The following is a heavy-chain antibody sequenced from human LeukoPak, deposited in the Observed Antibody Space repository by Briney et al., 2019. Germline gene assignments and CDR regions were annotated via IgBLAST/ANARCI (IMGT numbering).Heavy chain of an antibody. V-gene: IGHV4-38-2*02. Sequence: ASETLSLTCTVSGYSISSGYYWGWIRQPPGKGLEWIGSIYHSGSTYYNPSLKSRVTISVGTSKNQFSLKLSSVTAADTAVYYCARARREMVDYWGQGTLVTVSS. J-gene: IGHJ4*02. CDR1: GYSISSGYY. D-gene: IGHD5-24*01. CDR2: IYHSGST. CDR3: ARARREMVDY.